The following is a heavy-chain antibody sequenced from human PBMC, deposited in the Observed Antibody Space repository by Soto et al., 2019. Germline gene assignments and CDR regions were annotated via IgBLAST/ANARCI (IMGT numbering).Heavy chain of an antibody. V-gene: IGHV4-31*03. CDR2: IYYSGST. CDR3: ARDLCTAGDNWFDP. Sequence: QVQLQESGPGLVKPSQTLSLTCTVSGGSISSGGYYWSWIRQHPGKGLEWIGYIYYSGSTYYNPSLKSRVTISGDTSKNQFSLKLSSVTAADTAVYYCARDLCTAGDNWFDPWGQGTLVTVSS. J-gene: IGHJ5*02. CDR1: GGSISSGGYY.